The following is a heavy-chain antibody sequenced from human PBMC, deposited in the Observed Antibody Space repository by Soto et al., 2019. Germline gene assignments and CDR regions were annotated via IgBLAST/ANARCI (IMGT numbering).Heavy chain of an antibody. CDR1: GGTFSGYY. CDR3: ARSDTGYSSSLGLFDY. V-gene: IGHV4-34*01. Sequence: PSETLSLTCAVYGGTFSGYYWSWIRQPPGKGLEWIGEINHSGSTNYNPSLKSRSTISVDTSKNQFSLKLSSVTAADTAVYYCARSDTGYSSSLGLFDYWGQGTLVTVSS. J-gene: IGHJ4*02. D-gene: IGHD6-6*01. CDR2: INHSGST.